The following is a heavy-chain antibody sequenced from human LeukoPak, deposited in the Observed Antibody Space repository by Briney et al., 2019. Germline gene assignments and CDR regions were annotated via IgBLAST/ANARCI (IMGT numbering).Heavy chain of an antibody. J-gene: IGHJ5*02. CDR2: IYYSGST. CDR1: GGSFSGYY. D-gene: IGHD5-18*01. Sequence: SETLSLTCAVYGGSFSGYYWSWIRQPPGKGLEWIGSIYYSGSTYYNPSLKSRVTISVDTSKNQFSLNLSSVTAADTAVYYCARTYKRGYDWFDPWGQGTLVTVSS. CDR3: ARTYKRGYDWFDP. V-gene: IGHV4-34*01.